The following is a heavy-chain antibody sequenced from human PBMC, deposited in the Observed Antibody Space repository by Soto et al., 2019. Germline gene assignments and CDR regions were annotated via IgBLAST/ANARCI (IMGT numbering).Heavy chain of an antibody. CDR3: ATRFGSGHWAFYY. D-gene: IGHD3-10*01. CDR1: GVTISFYN. V-gene: IGHV1-69*02. CDR2: VNPILSMS. Sequence: GASVKVSWNASGVTISFYNINWVRQANGLGLEWMGRVNPILSMSNYAQKFQGRVTMTADKSTSTAYMELRSLRSEDTAFYYCATRFGSGHWAFYYRGPGGLVTLSS. J-gene: IGHJ4*02.